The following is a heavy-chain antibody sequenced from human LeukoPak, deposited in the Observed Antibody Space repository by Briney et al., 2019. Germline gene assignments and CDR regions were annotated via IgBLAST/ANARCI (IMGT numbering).Heavy chain of an antibody. D-gene: IGHD3-9*01. V-gene: IGHV1-2*02. CDR1: GYIFTGYY. J-gene: IGHJ4*02. Sequence: GASVEVSCKASGYIFTGYYMHWVRQAPGQGLEWMGWINPNSGGTNYAQKFQGRVTMTRDTSISTAYMELSRLRSDDTAVYYCASGYDILTGYYLGVDYWGQGTLVTVSS. CDR3: ASGYDILTGYYLGVDY. CDR2: INPNSGGT.